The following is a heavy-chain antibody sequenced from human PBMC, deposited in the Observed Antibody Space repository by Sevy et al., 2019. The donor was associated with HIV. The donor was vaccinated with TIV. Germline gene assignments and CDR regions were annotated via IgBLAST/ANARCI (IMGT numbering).Heavy chain of an antibody. V-gene: IGHV3-23*01. CDR2: LAFGCGEI. CDR3: AREGCTKPHDY. D-gene: IGHD2-8*01. J-gene: IGHJ4*02. CDR1: GFTFSKYS. Sequence: GGSLRLSCAASGFTFSKYSMSWVRRPPGKGLEWVSTLAFGCGEINYADSVKDRFTISRDNSKSSAYLQMNNLRPEDTAVYYCAREGCTKPHDYWGQGTLVTVSS.